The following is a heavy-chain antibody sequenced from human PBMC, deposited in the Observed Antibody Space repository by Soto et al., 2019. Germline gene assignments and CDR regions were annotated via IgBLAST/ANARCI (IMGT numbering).Heavy chain of an antibody. V-gene: IGHV3-11*06. Sequence: QVQLVESGGGLVRPGGSLRLSCAASGFTFSDYYMSWIRQVPGKGLVWVAYISGTSDSVPYADSVKGRFTISRDNAKNSLYLQLNSLRAEDTAVYYCARVGVVTAAGTSDYWGQGTLVTVSS. D-gene: IGHD6-13*01. CDR3: ARVGVVTAAGTSDY. CDR2: ISGTSDSV. J-gene: IGHJ4*02. CDR1: GFTFSDYY.